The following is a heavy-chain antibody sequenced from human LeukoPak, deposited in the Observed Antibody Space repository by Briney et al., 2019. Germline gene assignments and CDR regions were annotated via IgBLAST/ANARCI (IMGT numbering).Heavy chain of an antibody. Sequence: SVKVSCKASGGTFSSYAISWVRQAPGQGLEWMGGIIPIFGTANYAQKFQGRVTITADKSTSTAYMELSSLRSEDTAVYYCARSEGGYSHFDYWGQGTLVTVSS. CDR2: IIPIFGTA. CDR1: GGTFSSYA. J-gene: IGHJ4*02. D-gene: IGHD5-18*01. V-gene: IGHV1-69*06. CDR3: ARSEGGYSHFDY.